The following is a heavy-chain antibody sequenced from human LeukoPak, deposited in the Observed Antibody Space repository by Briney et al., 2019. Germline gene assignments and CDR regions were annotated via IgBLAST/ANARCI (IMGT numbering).Heavy chain of an antibody. CDR2: IIPIFGTA. J-gene: IGHJ5*02. CDR1: GGTFSSYA. CDR3: ARVLDDYVWGSYRETQRFDP. Sequence: SVKVSCKASGGTFSSYAISWVRQAPGQGLEWMGGIIPIFGTANYAQKFQGRVTITADKSTSTAYMELSSLRSEDTAVYYCARVLDDYVWGSYRETQRFDPWGQGTLVTVSS. V-gene: IGHV1-69*06. D-gene: IGHD3-16*02.